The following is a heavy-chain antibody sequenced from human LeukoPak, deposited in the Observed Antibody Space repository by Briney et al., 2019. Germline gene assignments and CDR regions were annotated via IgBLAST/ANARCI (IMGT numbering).Heavy chain of an antibody. J-gene: IGHJ4*02. CDR1: GVSASDKY. CDR2: LYTGGNK. Sequence: GSLRLSCAVSGVSASDKYMSWVRQAPGKGLEWVSVLYTGGNKYYADFVKGRFTISRDNSNNMVFLQMNSLTVEDTALYYCAGGQRCTSGGFDNWGQGTLVTVSS. D-gene: IGHD6-19*01. V-gene: IGHV3-53*01. CDR3: AGGQRCTSGGFDN.